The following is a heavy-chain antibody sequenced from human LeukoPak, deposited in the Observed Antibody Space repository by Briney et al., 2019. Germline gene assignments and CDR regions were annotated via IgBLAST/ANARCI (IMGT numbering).Heavy chain of an antibody. J-gene: IGHJ4*02. D-gene: IGHD6-19*01. V-gene: IGHV3-30*04. CDR1: GFTFSTYA. CDR2: ISYDGSNK. Sequence: GRSLRLSCAASGFTFSTYAMHWVRQAPGKGLEWVAVISYDGSNKYYADSVKGRFTISRGNSKNTLYLQMNSLRAEDTAVYYCANLLIGRAVADYWGQGTLVTVSS. CDR3: ANLLIGRAVADY.